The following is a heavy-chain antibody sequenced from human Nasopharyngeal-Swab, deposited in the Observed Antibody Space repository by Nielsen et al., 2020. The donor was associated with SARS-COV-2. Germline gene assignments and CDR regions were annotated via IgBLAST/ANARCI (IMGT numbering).Heavy chain of an antibody. J-gene: IGHJ6*03. CDR3: ARHTSNYYYYYMDV. CDR1: GYSFTSYW. CDR2: IDPSDSYT. Sequence: GESLKISCKGSGYSFTSYWISWVRQMPGKGLEWMGRIDPSDSYTNYSPSFQGHVTISADQSISTAYLQWSSLKASDTAMYYCARHTSNYYYYYMDVWGKGTTVTVSS. D-gene: IGHD3-16*01. V-gene: IGHV5-10-1*01.